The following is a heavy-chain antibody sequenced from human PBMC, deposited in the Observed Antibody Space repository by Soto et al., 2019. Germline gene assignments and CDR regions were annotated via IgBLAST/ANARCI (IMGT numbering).Heavy chain of an antibody. V-gene: IGHV4-34*01. CDR3: ARGRGGQQLVRGYYYYYMDV. Sequence: PSETLSLTCAVYGGSFSGYYWSWIRQPPGKGLEWIGGINDSGSTNYNPSLKSRVTISVDTSKNQFSLKLSSVTAADTAVYYCARGRGGQQLVRGYYYYYMDVWGKGTTVTVS. J-gene: IGHJ6*03. D-gene: IGHD6-13*01. CDR1: GGSFSGYY. CDR2: INDSGST.